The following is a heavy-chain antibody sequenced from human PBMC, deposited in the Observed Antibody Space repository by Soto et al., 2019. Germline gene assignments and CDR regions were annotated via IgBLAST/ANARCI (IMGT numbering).Heavy chain of an antibody. J-gene: IGHJ4*02. Sequence: EVQLVESGGGLVQPGGSLILSCAASGFTFSSYEMNWVRQAPGKGLEWVSYISSSGSTIYYADSVKGRFTISRDNAKNSLYLQMNSLRAEDTAVYYCASPWKQLGVFDYWGQGTLVTVSS. CDR3: ASPWKQLGVFDY. CDR1: GFTFSSYE. V-gene: IGHV3-48*03. D-gene: IGHD6-13*01. CDR2: ISSSGSTI.